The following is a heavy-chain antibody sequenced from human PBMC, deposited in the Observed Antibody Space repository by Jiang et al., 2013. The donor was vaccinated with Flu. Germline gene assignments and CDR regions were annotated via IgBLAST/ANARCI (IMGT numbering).Heavy chain of an antibody. Sequence: GFTFRIYATNWVRQAPGKGLQWVSAISDSGTSTYYGDSVKGRFTISRDNSRNTLYLQMNSLTAEDTAVYYCARNYYYDSSSYSDYWGQGTLVTVSS. V-gene: IGHV3-23*01. J-gene: IGHJ4*02. CDR3: ARNYYYDSSSYSDY. CDR2: ISDSGTST. D-gene: IGHD3-22*01. CDR1: GFTFRIYA.